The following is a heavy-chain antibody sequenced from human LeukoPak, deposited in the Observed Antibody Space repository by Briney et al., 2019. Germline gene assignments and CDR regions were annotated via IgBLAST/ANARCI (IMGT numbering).Heavy chain of an antibody. CDR2: TSTSGGSA. V-gene: IGHV3-23*01. CDR3: ARYSGSYFYPPAWDL. Sequence: GGSLRLSCAASGFTFSNNAMSWVRQAPGKGLEWVSATSTSGGSAYYADSVKGRFTISRDNSKNTLYLQMDSLRADDTAVYYCARYSGSYFYPPAWDLWGQGTLVTVSS. D-gene: IGHD1-26*01. J-gene: IGHJ4*02. CDR1: GFTFSNNA.